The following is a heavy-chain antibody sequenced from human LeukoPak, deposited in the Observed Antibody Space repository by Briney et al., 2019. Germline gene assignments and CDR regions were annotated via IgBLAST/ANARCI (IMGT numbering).Heavy chain of an antibody. CDR3: SRDRADGSMNAFDV. J-gene: IGHJ3*01. D-gene: IGHD1-1*01. Sequence: ASVKVSCKASGYTFTGHYIHWMRQAPGQGLEWMGWSNPNGGATRFAQKFQGRGTMTSDTSITTAYMDLTSLRSDDTAVYYCSRDRADGSMNAFDVWGQGTLVTVSS. CDR2: SNPNGGAT. V-gene: IGHV1-2*02. CDR1: GYTFTGHY.